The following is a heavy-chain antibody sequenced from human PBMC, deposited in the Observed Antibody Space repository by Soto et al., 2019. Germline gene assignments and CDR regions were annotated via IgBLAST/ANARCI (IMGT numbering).Heavy chain of an antibody. D-gene: IGHD2-2*01. Sequence: EVQVVESGGGLVQPGGSLRLSCAASGFSVTNNYMNWVRQAPGKGLEWVSIIDIGGNTYYADSVKDRFTISRDNSRNTLYLQMGSLGAEDTAVYYCARGRGSTGYLGREHYFDYWGQGTLVTVSP. CDR2: IDIGGNT. V-gene: IGHV3-66*01. CDR1: GFSVTNNY. J-gene: IGHJ4*02. CDR3: ARGRGSTGYLGREHYFDY.